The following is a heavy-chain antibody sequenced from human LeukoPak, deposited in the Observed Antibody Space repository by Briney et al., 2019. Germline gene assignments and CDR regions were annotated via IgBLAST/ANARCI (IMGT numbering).Heavy chain of an antibody. CDR3: ARDWYDNSDAFDI. CDR2: ISSSSSYI. D-gene: IGHD3-9*01. CDR1: VFTFSIYS. Sequence: PGGSLRLSCAASVFTFSIYSINWVRKAPGEGREGVSSISSSSSYIYYTDSVKGRFTISRDNAKNSLYLQMNSLRAEHTVVYFCARDWYDNSDAFDIWGQGTMVTVSS. J-gene: IGHJ3*02. V-gene: IGHV3-21*01.